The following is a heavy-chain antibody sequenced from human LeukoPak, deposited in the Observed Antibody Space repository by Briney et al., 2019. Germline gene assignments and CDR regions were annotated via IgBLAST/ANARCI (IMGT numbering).Heavy chain of an antibody. D-gene: IGHD3-22*01. J-gene: IGHJ4*02. V-gene: IGHV1-18*01. CDR3: ARVGLWRYYDSSGYPRRLDY. CDR2: ISAYNGNT. CDR1: GYTFTSYG. Sequence: ASVKVSCKASGYTFTSYGISWVRRAPGQGLEWMGWISAYNGNTNYAQKLQGRVTMTTDTSTSTAYMELRSLRSDDTAVYYCARVGLWRYYDSSGYPRRLDYWGQGTLVTVSS.